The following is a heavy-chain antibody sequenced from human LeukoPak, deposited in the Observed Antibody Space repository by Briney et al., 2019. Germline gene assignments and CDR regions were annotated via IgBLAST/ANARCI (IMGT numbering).Heavy chain of an antibody. J-gene: IGHJ4*02. Sequence: GASVKVSCKASGGTFSSYAISWVRQAPGQGLEWMGGIIPIFGTANYAQKFQGRVTITADESTSTAYMELSSLRSEDTAVYYCARSDGSGSYYTDYWGQGTLVTVSS. CDR3: ARSDGSGSYYTDY. D-gene: IGHD3-10*01. CDR2: IIPIFGTA. CDR1: GGTFSSYA. V-gene: IGHV1-69*13.